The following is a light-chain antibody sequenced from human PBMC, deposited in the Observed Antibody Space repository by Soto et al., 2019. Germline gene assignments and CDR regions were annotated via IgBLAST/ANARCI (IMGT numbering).Light chain of an antibody. J-gene: IGKJ2*01. Sequence: DIQMTQSPSTLSASVGDRVTITCRASQSISSWLAWYQQKPGKAPKLLIYKASSLESGVPSRFSGSGSGTAFTLTISSLQPDDFATYYCQQYNSYSPGYTFGQGTKLEIK. CDR2: KAS. CDR3: QQYNSYSPGYT. V-gene: IGKV1-5*03. CDR1: QSISSW.